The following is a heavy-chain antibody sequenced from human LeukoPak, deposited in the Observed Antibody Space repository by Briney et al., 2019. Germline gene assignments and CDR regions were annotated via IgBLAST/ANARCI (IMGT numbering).Heavy chain of an antibody. CDR3: ATEESSSAGYYYYGMDV. Sequence: GASVKVSCKVSGYTLTELSMHWVRQAPGKGLEWMGGFDPEDGETIYAQKFQGRVTVTGDTSTDTAYMELSSLRSEDTAVYYCATEESSSAGYYYYGMDVWGQGTTVTVSS. V-gene: IGHV1-24*01. CDR2: FDPEDGET. J-gene: IGHJ6*02. D-gene: IGHD6-6*01. CDR1: GYTLTELS.